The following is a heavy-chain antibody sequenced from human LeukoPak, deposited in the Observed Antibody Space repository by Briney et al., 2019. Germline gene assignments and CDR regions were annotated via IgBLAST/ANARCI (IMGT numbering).Heavy chain of an antibody. CDR3: ASTMDPDILTGYYKRWFDP. J-gene: IGHJ5*02. Sequence: SETLSLTCTVSGGSISSRSYYWGWIRQPPGRGLGWIGSIYYSGSTYYNPSLKSRVTISVDTSKNQFSLKLSSVTAADTAVYYCASTMDPDILTGYYKRWFDPWGQGTLVTVSS. D-gene: IGHD3-9*01. CDR2: IYYSGST. CDR1: GGSISSRSYY. V-gene: IGHV4-39*01.